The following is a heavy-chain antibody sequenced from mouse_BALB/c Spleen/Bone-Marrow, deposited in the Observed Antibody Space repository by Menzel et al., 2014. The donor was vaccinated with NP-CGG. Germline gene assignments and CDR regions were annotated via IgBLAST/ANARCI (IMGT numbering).Heavy chain of an antibody. Sequence: VQLQQSGAELVRPGTSVKVSCKASGYAFTNYLIDWVKQRPGRGLEWIGVINPGSGGTNYNEKFKGKATLTADKSSSTAYMQLSSLTSDDSAVYFCAREKGKDAMDYWGQGTSVTVSS. D-gene: IGHD2-1*01. CDR1: GYAFTNYL. J-gene: IGHJ4*01. V-gene: IGHV1-54*01. CDR2: INPGSGGT. CDR3: AREKGKDAMDY.